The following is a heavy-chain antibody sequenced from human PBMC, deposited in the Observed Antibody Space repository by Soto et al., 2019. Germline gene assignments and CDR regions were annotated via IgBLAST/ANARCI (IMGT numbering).Heavy chain of an antibody. V-gene: IGHV3-23*01. D-gene: IGHD5-18*01. Sequence: EVQLLESGGGLVQPGGSLRLSCAASGFTFSSYAMSWVRQAPGKGLEWVSAISGSGGSTYYADSVKGRFTISRDNSKNQLYLQMNSLRAEDTAVYYCAKGSNVGYSYGYFTFDIWGQGTMVTVSS. CDR1: GFTFSSYA. J-gene: IGHJ3*02. CDR2: ISGSGGST. CDR3: AKGSNVGYSYGYFTFDI.